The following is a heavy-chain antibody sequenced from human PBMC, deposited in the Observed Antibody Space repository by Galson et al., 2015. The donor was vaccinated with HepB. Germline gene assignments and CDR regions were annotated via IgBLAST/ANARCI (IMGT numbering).Heavy chain of an antibody. J-gene: IGHJ6*02. CDR3: AREGGSYSNLGTYGMDV. CDR1: GGTFSSYA. CDR2: IIPIFGIA. V-gene: IGHV1-69*13. D-gene: IGHD4-11*01. Sequence: SVKVSCKASGGTFSSYAISWVRQAPGQGLEWTGGIIPIFGIADYAQKFQGRVTITADESTSTAYMELSSLRSEDTAVYYCAREGGSYSNLGTYGMDVWGQGTTVTVSS.